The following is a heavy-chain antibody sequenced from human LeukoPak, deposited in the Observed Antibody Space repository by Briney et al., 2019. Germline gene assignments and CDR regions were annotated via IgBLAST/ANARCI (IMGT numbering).Heavy chain of an antibody. V-gene: IGHV3-23*01. CDR3: AKDSYDFWSGYYTDKLFDY. CDR1: GFTFSSYA. CDR2: ISGSGGST. D-gene: IGHD3-3*01. Sequence: GGSLRLSCAASGFTFSSYAMSWVRQAPGKGLEWVSAISGSGGSTYYADSAKGRFTISRDNSKNTLYLQMNSLRAEDTAVYYCAKDSYDFWSGYYTDKLFDYWGQGTLVTVSS. J-gene: IGHJ4*02.